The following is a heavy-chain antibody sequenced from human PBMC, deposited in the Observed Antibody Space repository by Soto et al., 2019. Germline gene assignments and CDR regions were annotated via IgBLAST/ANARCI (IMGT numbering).Heavy chain of an antibody. CDR3: TGGEWLLYYYYGMDV. D-gene: IGHD3-3*01. CDR1: GFTFTNAW. Sequence: EVRLVESGGGLVRPGGSLRLSCAASGFTFTNAWMGWVRQAPGKGLKWVGRIKSKTDGGTTDYAAPVKGRFTISRDDSKNTLYLQMNSLKTEDTAVYYCTGGEWLLYYYYGMDVWGQGTTVTVSS. CDR2: IKSKTDGGTT. J-gene: IGHJ6*02. V-gene: IGHV3-15*01.